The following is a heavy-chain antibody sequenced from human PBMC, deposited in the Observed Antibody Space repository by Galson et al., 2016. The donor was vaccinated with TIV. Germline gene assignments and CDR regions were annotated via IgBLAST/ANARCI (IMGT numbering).Heavy chain of an antibody. CDR1: GFTFGSYG. CDR2: IWYDGSNI. CDR3: AREFRDYYFDY. J-gene: IGHJ4*02. V-gene: IGHV3-33*01. Sequence: SLRLSCAASGFTFGSYGMRWVRQAPVKGLEWVAAIWYDGSNIHYADSVKGRFTISRDNSKNILYLQMDSLRVEDTALYYCAREFRDYYFDYWGQGTLAIVSS. D-gene: IGHD3-10*01.